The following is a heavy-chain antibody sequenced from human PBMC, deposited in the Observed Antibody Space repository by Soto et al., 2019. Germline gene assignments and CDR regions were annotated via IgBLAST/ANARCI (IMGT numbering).Heavy chain of an antibody. D-gene: IGHD4-17*01. CDR1: GGSISSGGYY. V-gene: IGHV4-31*03. J-gene: IGHJ3*02. CDR3: ARYELSYDYGDPPGAFDI. CDR2: IYYSGST. Sequence: QVQLQESGPGLVKPSQTLSLTCTVSGGSISSGGYYWSWIRQHPGKGLEWIGYIYYSGSTYYNPSLKSRVTISVYTSKNQFDLKLGSVTAADTAVYYCARYELSYDYGDPPGAFDIWGQGTMVTVSS.